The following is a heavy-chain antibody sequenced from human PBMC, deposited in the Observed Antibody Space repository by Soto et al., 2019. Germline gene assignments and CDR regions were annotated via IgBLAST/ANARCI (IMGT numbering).Heavy chain of an antibody. D-gene: IGHD5-18*01. CDR1: GGSISSGGYY. CDR3: ASVRYSYGYRAFDY. V-gene: IGHV4-31*03. Sequence: SETLSLTCTVSGGSISSGGYYWSWIRQHPGKGLEWIGYIYYSGSTYYNPSLKSRVTISVDTSKNQFSLKLSSVTAADTAVYYCASVRYSYGYRAFDYWGQGTLVTVSS. CDR2: IYYSGST. J-gene: IGHJ4*02.